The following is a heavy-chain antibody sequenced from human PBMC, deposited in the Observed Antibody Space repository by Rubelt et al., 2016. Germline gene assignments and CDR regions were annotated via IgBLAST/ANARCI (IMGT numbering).Heavy chain of an antibody. J-gene: IGHJ4*02. Sequence: QVQLQESGPGLVKPSETLSLTCTVSGGSISSYYWSWIRQPPGKGLEWIGYNYYSGSTNYNPSLKSRVPISVDTSKTQFSRKRGSVTAADTAVYYCAGGITIFGVASGYFDYWGQGTLVTVSS. CDR1: GGSISSYY. CDR3: AGGITIFGVASGYFDY. CDR2: NYYSGST. D-gene: IGHD3-3*01. V-gene: IGHV4-59*01.